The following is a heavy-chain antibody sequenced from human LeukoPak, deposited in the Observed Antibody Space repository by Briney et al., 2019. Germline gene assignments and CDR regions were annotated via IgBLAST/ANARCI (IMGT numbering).Heavy chain of an antibody. D-gene: IGHD4-17*01. J-gene: IGHJ4*02. Sequence: GGSLRLSCAASGFTFSSYWMHWVRQAPGKGLVWVSRINSDGSSISYADSVKGRLTISRDNAKNTLSLQMNSLRAEDTAVYYCARAPLSGGDYSTNFDYWGQGTLVTVSS. CDR1: GFTFSSYW. CDR3: ARAPLSGGDYSTNFDY. V-gene: IGHV3-74*01. CDR2: INSDGSSI.